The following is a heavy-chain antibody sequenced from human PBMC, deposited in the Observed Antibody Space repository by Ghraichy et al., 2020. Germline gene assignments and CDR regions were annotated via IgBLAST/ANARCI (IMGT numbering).Heavy chain of an antibody. J-gene: IGHJ4*02. D-gene: IGHD2-21*02. CDR3: AKGSGAYCGGDCYSFNY. Sequence: GGSLRLSCAASGFTFSSYAMSWVRQAPGKGLEWVSAISGSGGSTYYADSVKGRFTISRDNSKNTLYLQMNSLRAEDTAVYYCAKGSGAYCGGDCYSFNYWGQGTLVTVSS. CDR1: GFTFSSYA. V-gene: IGHV3-23*01. CDR2: ISGSGGST.